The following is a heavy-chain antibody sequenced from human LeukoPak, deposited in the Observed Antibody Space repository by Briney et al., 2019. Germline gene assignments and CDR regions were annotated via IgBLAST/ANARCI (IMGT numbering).Heavy chain of an antibody. CDR1: GGSINSYY. CDR3: ARQPGGTAAFDI. CDR2: IYYTGGET. D-gene: IGHD1-14*01. V-gene: IGHV4-59*08. Sequence: PSETLSLTCTVSGGSINSYYWSWIRQPPGKGLEWIGYIYYTGGETNYNPSLKGRLTISVDTSKNQFSLMLTSVTAADTAVYYCARQPGGTAAFDIWAKGTMVTVSS. J-gene: IGHJ3*02.